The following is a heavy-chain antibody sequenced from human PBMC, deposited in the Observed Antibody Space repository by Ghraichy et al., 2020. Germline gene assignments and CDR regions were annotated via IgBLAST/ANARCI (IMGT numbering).Heavy chain of an antibody. Sequence: GGSLRLSCAASGFTFSSYAMSWVRQAPGKGLEWVSAISGSGGSTYYADSVKGRFTISRDNSKNTLYLQMNSLRAEDTAVYYCASLSSGWYVVSDYWGQGTLVTVSS. CDR3: ASLSSGWYVVSDY. J-gene: IGHJ4*02. CDR1: GFTFSSYA. V-gene: IGHV3-23*01. D-gene: IGHD6-19*01. CDR2: ISGSGGST.